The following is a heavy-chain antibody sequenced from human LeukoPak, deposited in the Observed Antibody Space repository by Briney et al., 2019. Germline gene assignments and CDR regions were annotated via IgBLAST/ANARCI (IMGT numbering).Heavy chain of an antibody. CDR1: GYTFTNYG. V-gene: IGHV1-2*02. CDR2: INPNSGGT. CDR3: AREATVNSYFQH. D-gene: IGHD4-17*01. J-gene: IGHJ1*01. Sequence: ASVKVSCKASGYTFTNYGFSWVRQAPGHGLEWMGWINPNSGGTNYAQKFQGRVTMTRDTSISTAYMELSRLRSDDTAVYYSAREATVNSYFQHWGQGTLGTVSS.